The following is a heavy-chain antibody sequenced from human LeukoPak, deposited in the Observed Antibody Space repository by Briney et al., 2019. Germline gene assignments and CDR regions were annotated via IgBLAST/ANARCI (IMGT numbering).Heavy chain of an antibody. V-gene: IGHV3-48*03. D-gene: IGHD6-19*01. CDR1: GFTFSSYE. CDR2: ISSSGSII. Sequence: GGSLRLSCAASGFTFSSYEMNWVRQAPGKGLEWVSYISSSGSIIYYADSVKGRFPISRDNAKNSLYLQMNSLRAEDTAVYYCTRVGYSSSFYFDYWGQGTLVTVSS. J-gene: IGHJ4*02. CDR3: TRVGYSSSFYFDY.